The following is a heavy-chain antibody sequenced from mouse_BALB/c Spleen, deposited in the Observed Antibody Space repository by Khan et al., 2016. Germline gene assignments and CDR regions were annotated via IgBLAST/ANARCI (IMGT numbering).Heavy chain of an antibody. Sequence: EVELVESGGGLVQPGGSLRLSCATSGFTFSDYYLSWVRQPPGKALEWLGFTRKKAKGTTAEYSASVKGRFTISRDNSKSILHLHRNNLGAEDSATYYCARDIEDLWYFDDWGAGTTVTVSS. V-gene: IGHV7-3*02. J-gene: IGHJ1*01. CDR3: ARDIEDLWYFDD. CDR1: GFTFSDYY. CDR2: TRKKAKGTTA.